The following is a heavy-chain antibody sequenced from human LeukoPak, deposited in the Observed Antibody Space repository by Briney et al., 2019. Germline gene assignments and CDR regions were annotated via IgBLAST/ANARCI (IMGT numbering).Heavy chain of an antibody. CDR2: ISAYNGNT. Sequence: ASVKVSCRASGYTFTTYVFNWVRQAPGQGLEWMGWISAYNGNTNYAQKLQGRVTMTTDTSTSTAYMELRSLRSDDTAVYYCARGSGYYTPLDYWGQGTLVTVSS. J-gene: IGHJ4*02. CDR1: GYTFTTYV. CDR3: ARGSGYYTPLDY. D-gene: IGHD3-3*01. V-gene: IGHV1-18*01.